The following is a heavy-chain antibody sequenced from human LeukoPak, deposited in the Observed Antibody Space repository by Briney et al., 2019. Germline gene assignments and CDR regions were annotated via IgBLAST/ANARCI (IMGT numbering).Heavy chain of an antibody. Sequence: GGSLRLSCTASEFTFGDYAMSWVRQAPGKGLEWVGFIRSKAYGGTTEYAASVKGRFTISRDDSKSIAYLQMNSLKTEDTAVYYCTRDHSSSSGFDYWGQGTLVTVSS. J-gene: IGHJ4*02. V-gene: IGHV3-49*04. CDR3: TRDHSSSSGFDY. D-gene: IGHD6-6*01. CDR2: IRSKAYGGTT. CDR1: EFTFGDYA.